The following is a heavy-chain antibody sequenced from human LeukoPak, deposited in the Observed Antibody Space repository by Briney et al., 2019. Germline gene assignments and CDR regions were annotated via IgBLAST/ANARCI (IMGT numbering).Heavy chain of an antibody. CDR3: ARDSGGRGHFDF. CDR2: IGPNNGNT. V-gene: IGHV1-18*01. J-gene: IGHJ4*02. D-gene: IGHD3-16*01. Sequence: ASVKVSCKASGGTFTNYAINWVRQAPGQGLEWMGWIGPNNGNTNYAQKLQGRATMTTDTSTGTAYMELRSLRSDDTAVYYCARDSGGRGHFDFWGQGTLVTVSS. CDR1: GGTFTNYA.